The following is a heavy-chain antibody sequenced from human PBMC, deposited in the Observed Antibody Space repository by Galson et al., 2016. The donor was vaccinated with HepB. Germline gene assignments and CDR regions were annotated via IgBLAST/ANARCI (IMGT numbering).Heavy chain of an antibody. J-gene: IGHJ4*02. CDR3: ARVVEFGDYPDY. V-gene: IGHV4-38-2*02. CDR1: GSSISSAYY. D-gene: IGHD2-15*01. CDR2: IYQSGST. Sequence: SETLSLTCTVSGSSISSAYYWGWIRQPPGKGLEWIGSIYQSGSTYYNPSLKSRVTISIDTSKKEFSLKMSSVTAADTAFYFCARVVEFGDYPDYWGQGTLVTVSS.